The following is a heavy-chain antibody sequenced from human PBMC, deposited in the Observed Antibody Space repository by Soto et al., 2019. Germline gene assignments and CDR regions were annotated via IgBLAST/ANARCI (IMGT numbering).Heavy chain of an antibody. CDR3: ARDRRLFATRPQYYGMDV. D-gene: IGHD2-2*01. Sequence: QVQLVESEGGVVQPGRSLRLSCAASGFTFSSYAMHWVRQAPGKGLEWVAVISYDGSNKYYADSVKGRFTISRDNSKNTLYLQMNSLRAEDTAVYYCARDRRLFATRPQYYGMDVWGQGTTVTVSS. CDR1: GFTFSSYA. V-gene: IGHV3-30-3*01. CDR2: ISYDGSNK. J-gene: IGHJ6*02.